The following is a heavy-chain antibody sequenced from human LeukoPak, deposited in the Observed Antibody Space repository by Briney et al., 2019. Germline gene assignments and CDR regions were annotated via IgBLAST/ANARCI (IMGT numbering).Heavy chain of an antibody. CDR2: IYYSGST. Sequence: PSETLSLTCTVSGGSISSYYWSWIRQPPGKGLEWIGYIYYSGSTNYNPSLKSRVTISVDTSKNQFSLKLSSVTAADTAVYYCARFNPGTYYDFWSGYQSDDAFDIWGQGTMVTVSS. V-gene: IGHV4-59*01. CDR3: ARFNPGTYYDFWSGYQSDDAFDI. D-gene: IGHD3-3*01. J-gene: IGHJ3*02. CDR1: GGSISSYY.